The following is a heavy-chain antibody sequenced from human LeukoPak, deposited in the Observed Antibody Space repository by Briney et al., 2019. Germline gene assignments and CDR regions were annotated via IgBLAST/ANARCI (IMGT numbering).Heavy chain of an antibody. V-gene: IGHV3-9*01. CDR2: ISWNSGSI. Sequence: PGRSLRLSCAASGFTFDDYAMHWVRQAPGKGLEWVSGISWNSGSIGYADSVKGRFTISRDNAKNSLYLQMNSLRTEDTALYYCAKDIGPYYDFWSGYLDYWGQGTLVTVSS. D-gene: IGHD3-3*01. J-gene: IGHJ4*02. CDR1: GFTFDDYA. CDR3: AKDIGPYYDFWSGYLDY.